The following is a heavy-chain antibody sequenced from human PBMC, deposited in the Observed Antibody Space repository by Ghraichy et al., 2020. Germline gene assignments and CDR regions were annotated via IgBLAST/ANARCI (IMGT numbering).Heavy chain of an antibody. CDR3: AKNSGDSSYSGPQY. J-gene: IGHJ4*02. CDR2: LSGGGDTT. D-gene: IGHD2-15*01. Sequence: GSLNISCAASGFTFAGYGMSWVRQAPGKGPEWVSVLSGGGDTTFYADSVKGRFTISRDNSRNIVYLEMNSLRAEDTAIYYCAKNSGDSSYSGPQYWGQGTLVTVSS. V-gene: IGHV3-23*01. CDR1: GFTFAGYG.